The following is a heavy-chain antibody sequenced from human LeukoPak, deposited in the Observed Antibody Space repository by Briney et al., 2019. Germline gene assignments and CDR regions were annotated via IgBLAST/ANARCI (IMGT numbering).Heavy chain of an antibody. D-gene: IGHD3-22*01. V-gene: IGHV3-30-3*01. CDR2: ISYDGSNK. CDR3: AKVDSSGYYYENYFDY. Sequence: GGSLRLSCAASGFTFSSYAMHWVRQAPGKGLEWVAVISYDGSNKYYADSVKGRFTISRDNSKNTLYLQMNSLRAEDTAVYYCAKVDSSGYYYENYFDYWGQGTLVTVSS. J-gene: IGHJ4*02. CDR1: GFTFSSYA.